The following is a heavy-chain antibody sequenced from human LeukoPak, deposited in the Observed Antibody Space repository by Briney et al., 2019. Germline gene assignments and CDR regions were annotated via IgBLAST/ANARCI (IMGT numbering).Heavy chain of an antibody. CDR1: GSPPPWYW. V-gene: IGHV3-74*03. J-gene: IGHJ4*02. Sequence: GSPRPSFAAPGSPPPWYWTHWVRPVPGEGVGWGSRMNSDASNMKYADPVSGRFTISRDNSKSMVFLEMNGLRDEDTAIYYCALGSASGILDSWGQGTLVTVSS. D-gene: IGHD3-10*01. CDR3: ALGSASGILDS. CDR2: MNSDASNM.